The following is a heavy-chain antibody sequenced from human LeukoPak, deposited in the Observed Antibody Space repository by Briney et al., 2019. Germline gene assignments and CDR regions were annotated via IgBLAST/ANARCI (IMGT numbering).Heavy chain of an antibody. V-gene: IGHV3-30*02. J-gene: IGHJ4*02. CDR1: GFTFSSYG. D-gene: IGHD5-18*01. CDR2: IRYDGSNK. Sequence: GGSLRLSCAASGFTFSSYGMHWVRRAPGKGLEWVAFIRYDGSNKYYADSVKGRFTISRDNSKNTLYLQMNSLRAEDTAVYYCAKGLTAMVTTFDHWGQGTLVTVSS. CDR3: AKGLTAMVTTFDH.